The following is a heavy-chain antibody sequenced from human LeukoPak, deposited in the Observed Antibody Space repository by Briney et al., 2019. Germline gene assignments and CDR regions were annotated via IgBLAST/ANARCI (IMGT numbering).Heavy chain of an antibody. J-gene: IGHJ4*02. CDR2: ISGSGDST. D-gene: IGHD3-22*01. V-gene: IGHV3-23*01. Sequence: PGGSLRLSCAVSGFTFSSYVMRWVRQAPGKGLEWVSDISGSGDSTYYADSVKGRFTTSRDNSKNTLYLQMNSLRAEDTAVYYCAKVDYDSSGYYYWSTYYFDYWGQGTLVTVSS. CDR1: GFTFSSYV. CDR3: AKVDYDSSGYYYWSTYYFDY.